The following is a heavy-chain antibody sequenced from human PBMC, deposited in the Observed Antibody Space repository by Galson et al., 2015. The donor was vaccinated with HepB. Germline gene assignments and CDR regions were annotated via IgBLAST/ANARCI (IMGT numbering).Heavy chain of an antibody. Sequence: SLRLSCAASGFTFSNYWMHWVRQAPGRGLVWVSRINSDGSSATYAASVKGRFTSSRDTAKNTLYLQMNSLRAEDTAVYYCARIPRYYDTSGSDYWGQGTLVTVSS. D-gene: IGHD3-22*01. V-gene: IGHV3-74*01. J-gene: IGHJ4*02. CDR3: ARIPRYYDTSGSDY. CDR2: INSDGSSA. CDR1: GFTFSNYW.